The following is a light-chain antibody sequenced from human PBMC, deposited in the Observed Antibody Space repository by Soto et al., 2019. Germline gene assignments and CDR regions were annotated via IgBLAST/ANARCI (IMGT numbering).Light chain of an antibody. J-gene: IGLJ1*01. Sequence: QSVLTQPPSVSGSPGQSITISCTGTSSDVGGYNYVSWYQQHPGKAPKIIIYEVTNRPSGVSNRFSGSKSGNTASLTISGLQAEDDADYYCSSFTSRFTFNYIFGTGTKVTLL. CDR2: EVT. V-gene: IGLV2-14*01. CDR1: SSDVGGYNY. CDR3: SSFTSRFTFNYI.